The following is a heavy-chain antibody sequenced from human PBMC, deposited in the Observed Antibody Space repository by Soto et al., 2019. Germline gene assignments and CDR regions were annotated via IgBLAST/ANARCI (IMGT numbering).Heavy chain of an antibody. D-gene: IGHD5-18*01. Sequence: QVQLVQSGAEVKKPGSSVKVSCKASGGTFSSYAISWVRQAPGQGLEWMGGIIPIFGTANYAQKFQGRVTISAEESTSTANMELSSQRSEDTAVYYCARIMETAMVTDAFDNWGQGTMVTVSS. CDR1: GGTFSSYA. CDR3: ARIMETAMVTDAFDN. CDR2: IIPIFGTA. V-gene: IGHV1-69*01. J-gene: IGHJ3*02.